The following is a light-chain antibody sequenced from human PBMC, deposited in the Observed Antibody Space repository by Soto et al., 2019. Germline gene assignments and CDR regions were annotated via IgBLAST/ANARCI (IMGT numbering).Light chain of an antibody. CDR1: RSISSW. Sequence: DIQMTQSPSTLSASVGDRVTITCRASRSISSWLAWYQQKPGKAPKLLIYDASSLESGVPSRFSGSGSGTEFTLTLSSLQPDDFATYYCQQYNSYPMTFGGGNTVEIK. CDR3: QQYNSYPMT. J-gene: IGKJ4*01. V-gene: IGKV1-5*01. CDR2: DAS.